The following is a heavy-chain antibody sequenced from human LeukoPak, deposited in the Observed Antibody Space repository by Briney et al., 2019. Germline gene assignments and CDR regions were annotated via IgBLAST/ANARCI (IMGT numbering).Heavy chain of an antibody. Sequence: SETLSLTCTVSGGSISSYYWSWIRQPPGKGLEWTGYIYYSGSTNYNPSLKSRVTISVDTSKNQFSLKLNSVTAADTAVYYCAQSSSWYRGLGYFDYWGQGTLVTVSS. D-gene: IGHD6-13*01. J-gene: IGHJ4*02. V-gene: IGHV4-59*01. CDR1: GGSISSYY. CDR3: AQSSSWYRGLGYFDY. CDR2: IYYSGST.